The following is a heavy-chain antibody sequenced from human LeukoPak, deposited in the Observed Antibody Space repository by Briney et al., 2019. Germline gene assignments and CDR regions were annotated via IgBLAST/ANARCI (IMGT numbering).Heavy chain of an antibody. D-gene: IGHD2-2*01. J-gene: IGHJ4*02. CDR3: ARDSSTSCYDY. CDR2: IKQDGSEK. CDR1: GFTFSSYW. Sequence: GGSLRLSCAASGFTFSSYWMSWVRQAPGKGLEWVANIKQDGSEKFYVDPVKGRFTISRDNAKNSLYLQMNSLRAEDTAVYYCARDSSTSCYDYWGQGTLVTVSS. V-gene: IGHV3-7*01.